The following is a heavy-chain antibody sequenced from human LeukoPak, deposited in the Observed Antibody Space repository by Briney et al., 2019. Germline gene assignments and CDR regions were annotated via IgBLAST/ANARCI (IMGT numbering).Heavy chain of an antibody. D-gene: IGHD1-26*01. Sequence: ASVKVSCKASGGTFSSYAISWVRQAPGQGLEWMGGISAYNGNTNYAQKLQGRVTMTTDTSTSTAYMELRRLRSDDTAVYYCARKYSGSYGGEYYFDYWGQGTLVTVSS. V-gene: IGHV1-18*01. J-gene: IGHJ4*02. CDR3: ARKYSGSYGGEYYFDY. CDR2: ISAYNGNT. CDR1: GGTFSSYA.